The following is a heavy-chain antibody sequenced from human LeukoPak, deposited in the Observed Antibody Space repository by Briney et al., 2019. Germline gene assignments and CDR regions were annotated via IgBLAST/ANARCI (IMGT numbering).Heavy chain of an antibody. CDR1: GFTFSGYS. D-gene: IGHD3-22*01. V-gene: IGHV3-21*01. J-gene: IGHJ4*02. CDR2: FGTRSTSV. CDR3: AREVSEGFDF. Sequence: GGSLRLSCTASGFTFSGYSMNWIRQDPGKGLEWVSSFGTRSTSVYHAGSVKGRFAISRDNAKNSLYLQMNSLRAEDTALYYCAREVSEGFDFWGQGTLVTVSS.